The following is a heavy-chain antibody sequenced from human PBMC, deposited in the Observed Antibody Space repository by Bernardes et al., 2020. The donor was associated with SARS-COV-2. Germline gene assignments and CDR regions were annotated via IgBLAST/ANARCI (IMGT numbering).Heavy chain of an antibody. V-gene: IGHV1-24*01. Sequence: ASVKVSCKVSGYTLTELSRHWVRQAPGKGLEWMGGFDPEDGETIYAQKFQGRVTMTEDTSTDTAYMELSSLRSEDTAVYYCATAIAAAGNPDDYYYYYGMDVWGQGTTVTVSS. J-gene: IGHJ6*02. CDR1: GYTLTELS. CDR3: ATAIAAAGNPDDYYYYYGMDV. D-gene: IGHD6-13*01. CDR2: FDPEDGET.